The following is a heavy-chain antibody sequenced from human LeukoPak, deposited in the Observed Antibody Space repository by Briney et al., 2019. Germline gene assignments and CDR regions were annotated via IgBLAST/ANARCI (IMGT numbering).Heavy chain of an antibody. D-gene: IGHD6-13*01. CDR3: ARETGSSWYLDYYYMDV. V-gene: IGHV3-48*03. CDR1: GFTFSSYE. Sequence: GGSLRLSCAASGFTFSSYEMNWVRKAPGKGLEWVSYISSSGSTIYYADSVKGRFTISRDNAKNSLYLQMNSLRAEDTAVYYCARETGSSWYLDYYYMDVWGKGTTVTVSS. CDR2: ISSSGSTI. J-gene: IGHJ6*03.